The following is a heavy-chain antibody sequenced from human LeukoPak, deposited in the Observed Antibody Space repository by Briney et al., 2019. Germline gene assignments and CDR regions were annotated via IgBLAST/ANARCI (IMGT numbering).Heavy chain of an antibody. Sequence: GASVKVSCKASGYTFTSYGISWVRQAPGQGLEWMGWISAYNGNTNYAQKLQGRVTMTTDTSTSTAYMELRSLRSDDTAVYYCARDTRFSSSWSFDYWGQGTLVTVSS. CDR3: ARDTRFSSSWSFDY. D-gene: IGHD6-13*01. V-gene: IGHV1-18*01. CDR1: GYTFTSYG. CDR2: ISAYNGNT. J-gene: IGHJ4*02.